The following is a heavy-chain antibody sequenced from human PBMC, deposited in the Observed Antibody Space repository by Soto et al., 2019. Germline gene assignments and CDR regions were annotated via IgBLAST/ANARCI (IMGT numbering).Heavy chain of an antibody. D-gene: IGHD6-13*01. CDR1: GFTFSTSG. V-gene: IGHV3-30*18. Sequence: QVQLGESGGGVVQSGRSLRLSCADSGFTFSTSGMHWIRQAPGKGLEWVAMISHDGGATYYVDSVKGRFTISRYTDKNTLHLQMDSLRPEDTATYYCSKDWGSSGWYNWFDPWGKVTLVTVSS. J-gene: IGHJ5*02. CDR3: SKDWGSSGWYNWFDP. CDR2: ISHDGGAT.